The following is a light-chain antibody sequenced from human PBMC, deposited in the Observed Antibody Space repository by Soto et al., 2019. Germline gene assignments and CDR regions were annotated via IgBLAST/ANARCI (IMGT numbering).Light chain of an antibody. J-gene: IGKJ1*01. V-gene: IGKV3-15*01. CDR2: GAS. Sequence: TMYPVTLASNQGERATLSCRASQSVSNRLAWYQQKPGQAPRLLMYGASTRATGAPARFSGSGSGTEFILTFSCLQAEDIAVSYGVEEGSSETFCQG. CDR3: VEEGSSET. CDR1: QSVSNR.